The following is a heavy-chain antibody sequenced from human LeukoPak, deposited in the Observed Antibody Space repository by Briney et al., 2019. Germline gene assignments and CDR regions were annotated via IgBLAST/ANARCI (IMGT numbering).Heavy chain of an antibody. Sequence: GGSLRLSCAASGFTFSNYGMNWVRQAPGKGLEWVSYISTRSGTIYYADSVKGRFTISRDNAQNSLYLQMNSLRAEDTAVYYCARSHIVEVTAGDYWGQGTLVTVSS. CDR1: GFTFSNYG. CDR2: ISTRSGTI. J-gene: IGHJ4*02. D-gene: IGHD2-21*02. CDR3: ARSHIVEVTAGDY. V-gene: IGHV3-48*04.